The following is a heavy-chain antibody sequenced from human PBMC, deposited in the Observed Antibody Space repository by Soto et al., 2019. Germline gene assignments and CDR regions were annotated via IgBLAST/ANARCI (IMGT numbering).Heavy chain of an antibody. CDR3: ARDGASGEFDY. Sequence: QVQLVESGGGVVQPGRSLRLSCAASGFTFSSYGMHWVRQAPGKGLEWVAVIWYDGSNKYYADSVKGRFTISRDNSKNTLYLQMNSLRAEDTAVYYYARDGASGEFDYWGQGTLVTVSS. CDR2: IWYDGSNK. J-gene: IGHJ4*02. D-gene: IGHD1-26*01. V-gene: IGHV3-33*01. CDR1: GFTFSSYG.